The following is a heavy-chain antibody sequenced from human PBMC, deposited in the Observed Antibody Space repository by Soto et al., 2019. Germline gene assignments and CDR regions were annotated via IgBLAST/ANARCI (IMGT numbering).Heavy chain of an antibody. CDR1: GFTFSSYA. J-gene: IGHJ6*03. Sequence: PGGSLRLSCAASGFTFSSYALSWVRQTPGKGLEWVSVISGSGGSTYYADSVKGRFTISRDTSKNTLYLQMSSLRAEDTAVYYCATSWNYSHYYMDVWGKGTTVTVSS. D-gene: IGHD1-7*01. V-gene: IGHV3-23*01. CDR2: ISGSGGST. CDR3: ATSWNYSHYYMDV.